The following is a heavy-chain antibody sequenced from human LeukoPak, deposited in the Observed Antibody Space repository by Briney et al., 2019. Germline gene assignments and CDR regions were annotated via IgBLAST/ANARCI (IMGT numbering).Heavy chain of an antibody. V-gene: IGHV4-59*08. Sequence: SETLSLTCTVSGGSISSHYWSWIRQPPGKGREWLGYIYYSGSTNYNPSLKSRVTILVDMSKNQFSLKLSSLTAADTAGYYCPRLGGYCSNGVCYTGYFDDWGQGALVTVSS. J-gene: IGHJ4*02. CDR1: GGSISSHY. CDR3: PRLGGYCSNGVCYTGYFDD. D-gene: IGHD2-8*01. CDR2: IYYSGST.